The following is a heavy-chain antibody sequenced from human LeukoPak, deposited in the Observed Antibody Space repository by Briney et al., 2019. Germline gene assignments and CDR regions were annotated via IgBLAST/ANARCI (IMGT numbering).Heavy chain of an antibody. V-gene: IGHV4-34*01. J-gene: IGHJ6*03. CDR3: ARGRGSSGWYYYYMDV. Sequence: SETLSLTCAVYGGSFSGYYWSWIRQPPGKGLEWIGEINHSGSTNYNPSLKNRVTISVDTSKNRFSLKLSSVTAADTAVYYCARGRGSSGWYYYYMDVWGKGTTVTVSS. D-gene: IGHD6-19*01. CDR2: INHSGST. CDR1: GGSFSGYY.